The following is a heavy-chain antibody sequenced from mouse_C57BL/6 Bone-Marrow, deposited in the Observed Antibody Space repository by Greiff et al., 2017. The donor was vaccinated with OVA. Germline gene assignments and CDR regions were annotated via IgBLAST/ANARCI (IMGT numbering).Heavy chain of an antibody. D-gene: IGHD2-2*01. V-gene: IGHV1-54*01. CDR3: ARSGLRRRGVYWYFDV. J-gene: IGHJ1*03. CDR2: INPGSGGT. Sequence: QVQLKESGAELVRPGTSVKVSCKASGYAFTNYLIEWVKQRPGQGLEWIGVINPGSGGTNYNEKFKGKATLTADKSSSTAYMQLSSLTSEDSAVYFCARSGLRRRGVYWYFDVWGTGTTVTVSS. CDR1: GYAFTNYL.